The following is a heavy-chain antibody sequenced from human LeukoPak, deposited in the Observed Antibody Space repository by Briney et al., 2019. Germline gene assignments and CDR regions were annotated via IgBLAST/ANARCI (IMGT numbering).Heavy chain of an antibody. J-gene: IGHJ5*01. V-gene: IGHV4-61*02. CDR2: IYTTGRT. Sequence: SQTLSLTCTVSGGSINSGSFFWTWIRQPAGQPAGKGLEWIGRIYTTGRTTYNPSLESRVTISADMSKNQFSLQLTSVTAAVTAVYYCARAYYWVDSWGQGVLVSVSS. CDR1: GGSINSGSFF. CDR3: ARAYYWVDS. D-gene: IGHD2-21*01.